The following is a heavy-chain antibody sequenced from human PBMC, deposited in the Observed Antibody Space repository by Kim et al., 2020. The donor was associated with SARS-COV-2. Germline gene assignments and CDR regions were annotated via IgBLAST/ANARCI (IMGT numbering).Heavy chain of an antibody. J-gene: IGHJ1*01. CDR1: GFTLGFYA. V-gene: IGHV3-33*01. Sequence: GGSLRLSCAASGFTLGFYAMHWVRQAPGRGLEWLAVIWCDGNYKYYADSVKGRFTLSKDISKNTVDLQMNRLRPEDTAVYFCARDRPSFYGDIDLGGQGIQVSVPS. D-gene: IGHD4-17*01. CDR3: ARDRPSFYGDIDL. CDR2: IWCDGNYK.